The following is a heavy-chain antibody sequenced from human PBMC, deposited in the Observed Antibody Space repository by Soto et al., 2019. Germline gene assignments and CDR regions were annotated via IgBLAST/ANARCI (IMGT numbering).Heavy chain of an antibody. CDR1: GGTFSSYT. CDR2: IIPILGIA. Sequence: QVQLVQSGAEVKKPGSSVKVSCKASGGTFSSYTISWVRQAPGQGLEWMGRIIPILGIANYAQKFQGRVTITADKSTSTAYMELSSLRSEDTAVYYCAGTSVVVVAAPGLFDAWGQGTLVTVSS. D-gene: IGHD2-15*01. J-gene: IGHJ5*02. CDR3: AGTSVVVVAAPGLFDA. V-gene: IGHV1-69*02.